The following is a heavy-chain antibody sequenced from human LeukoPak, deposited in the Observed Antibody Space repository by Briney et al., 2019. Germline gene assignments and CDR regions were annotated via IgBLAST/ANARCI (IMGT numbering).Heavy chain of an antibody. V-gene: IGHV4-59*01. J-gene: IGHJ4*02. CDR3: ARSGGYSSSWSL. D-gene: IGHD6-13*01. CDR2: ICYSGGT. CDR1: GGSISTYY. Sequence: SETLSLTCTVSGGSISTYYWNWIRQPPGKGLEWVGYICYSGGTNYNPSLKSRVTISVDPSKNQFSLKLNSVTAADTAVYYCARSGGYSSSWSLWGQGTLVSVSS.